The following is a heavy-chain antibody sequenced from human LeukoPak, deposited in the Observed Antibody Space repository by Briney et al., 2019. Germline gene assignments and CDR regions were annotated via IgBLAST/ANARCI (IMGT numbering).Heavy chain of an antibody. Sequence: SETLSLTCAVSGYSISSGYYWGWIRQPPGKGLEWIGSIYHSGSTYYNPSLKSRVTISVDTSKNQFSLKLSSVTAADTAVYYCARCHPSSTPPLRCTFDIWGQGTMVTVSS. CDR2: IYHSGST. CDR1: GYSISSGYY. D-gene: IGHD2-2*01. J-gene: IGHJ3*02. CDR3: ARCHPSSTPPLRCTFDI. V-gene: IGHV4-38-2*01.